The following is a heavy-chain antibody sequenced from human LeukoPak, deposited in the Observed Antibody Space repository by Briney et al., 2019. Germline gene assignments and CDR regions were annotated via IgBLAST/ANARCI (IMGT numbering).Heavy chain of an antibody. J-gene: IGHJ6*02. CDR2: IIPIFGTA. Sequence: SVKVSCKASGGTFSSYAISWVRQAPGQGLEWMGGIIPIFGTANYAQKFQGRVTITADESTSTAYMELSSLRSEDTAVYYCASSECGGDCXYYYXXGMDVWGQGTXV. V-gene: IGHV1-69*13. CDR3: ASSECGGDCXYYYXXGMDV. D-gene: IGHD2-21*02. CDR1: GGTFSSYA.